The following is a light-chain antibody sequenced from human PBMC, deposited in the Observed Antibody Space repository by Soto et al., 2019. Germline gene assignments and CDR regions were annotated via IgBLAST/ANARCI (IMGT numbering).Light chain of an antibody. Sequence: QLVLTQSPSASASLGASVKLTCTLSSGHSSYAIAWHQQQPEKGPRYLMKLDSDGSHTKGDAIPDRFSGSISGAERYLTISSLQSKHEADYYCQTYCTGIHVGFGGGTKRTVL. CDR2: LDSDGSH. CDR3: QTYCTGIHVG. V-gene: IGLV4-69*01. J-gene: IGLJ2*01. CDR1: SGHSSYA.